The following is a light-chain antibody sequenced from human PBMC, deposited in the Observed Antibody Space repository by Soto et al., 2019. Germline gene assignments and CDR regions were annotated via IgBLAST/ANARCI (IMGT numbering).Light chain of an antibody. V-gene: IGKV3-20*01. CDR1: QDLRSTY. J-gene: IGKJ1*01. CDR2: GAS. Sequence: SKSPATLSLSPGEGATLSCRASQDLRSTYLAWYQQRPGQAPRLLIFGASGTATGIPDRFRASGSGTDFTLTISSLEPEDFAVYFCQQYATSPRTFGQGTKVEI. CDR3: QQYATSPRT.